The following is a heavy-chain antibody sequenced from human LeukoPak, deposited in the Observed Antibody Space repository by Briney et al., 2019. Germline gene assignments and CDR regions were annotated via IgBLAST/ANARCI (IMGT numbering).Heavy chain of an antibody. D-gene: IGHD1-26*01. CDR2: IYYSGST. V-gene: IGHV4-39*07. J-gene: IGHJ4*02. CDR1: GGSISSSSYY. Sequence: PSETLSLTCTVSGGSISSSSYYWGWIRQPPGKGLEWIGSIYYSGSTYYNPSLKSRVTVSVDTSKNQFSLKLSSVTAADTAVYYCATVGATTPFGRFDYWGQGTLVTVSS. CDR3: ATVGATTPFGRFDY.